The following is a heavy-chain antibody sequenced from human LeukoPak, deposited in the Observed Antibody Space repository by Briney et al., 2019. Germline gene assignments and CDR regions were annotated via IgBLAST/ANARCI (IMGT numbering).Heavy chain of an antibody. CDR2: IYTSGSP. CDR1: GGSISSYY. CDR3: ARAGYSSGWYAFDP. V-gene: IGHV4-4*07. J-gene: IGHJ5*02. Sequence: SSETLSLTCTVSGGSISSYYWSWIRQPAGKALEWIGRIYTSGSPNYNPSLKSRVTMSVDTSKNQFSLKLSSVTAADTAVYYCARAGYSSGWYAFDPWGQGTLVTVSS. D-gene: IGHD6-19*01.